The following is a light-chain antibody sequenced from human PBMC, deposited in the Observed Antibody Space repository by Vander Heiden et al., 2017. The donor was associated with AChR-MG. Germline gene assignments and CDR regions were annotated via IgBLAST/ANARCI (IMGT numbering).Light chain of an antibody. V-gene: IGKV1-39*01. Sequence: DIQMTQSPTSLSASVEDRVTITCRANQTISTYLNWYQQRPGKAPSLLIYGASTLQTGVPSRFSGSGSGTEFTLTISSLQPEDFATYYCQQSYSSPSFTFGCGTRVEI. CDR1: QTISTY. CDR2: GAS. CDR3: QQSYSSPSFT. J-gene: IGKJ4*01.